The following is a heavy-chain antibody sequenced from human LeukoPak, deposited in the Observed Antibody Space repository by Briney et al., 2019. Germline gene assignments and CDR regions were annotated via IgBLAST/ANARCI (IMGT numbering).Heavy chain of an antibody. D-gene: IGHD6-6*01. CDR3: ARVSVEARPGYFDY. J-gene: IGHJ4*02. CDR2: IYPDATA. Sequence: GGSLRLSCTASGFIVRSGYMAWVRQAPGKGLQWVSAIYPDATAYYADYVKGRFTISRDRSKNMVYLQMSSLRGDDTGIYYCARVSVEARPGYFDYWGQGSLVTVSS. CDR1: GFIVRSGY. V-gene: IGHV3-66*01.